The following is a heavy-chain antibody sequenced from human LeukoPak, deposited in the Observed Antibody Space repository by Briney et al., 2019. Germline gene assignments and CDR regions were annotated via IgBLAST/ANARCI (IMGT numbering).Heavy chain of an antibody. CDR2: IYTNGST. CDR1: GGSISSYY. CDR3: ARANLAVAGYYFDY. J-gene: IGHJ4*02. D-gene: IGHD6-19*01. Sequence: SETLSLTCTVSGGSISSYYWSWIRQPAGKGLEWIGRIYTNGSTNYNPSLKSRVTMSVDTSKNQFSLKLSSVTAADTAVYYCARANLAVAGYYFDYWGQGTLVTVSS. V-gene: IGHV4-4*07.